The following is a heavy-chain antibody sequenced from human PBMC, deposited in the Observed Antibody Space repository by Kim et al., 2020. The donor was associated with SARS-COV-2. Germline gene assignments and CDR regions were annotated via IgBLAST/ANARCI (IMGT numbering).Heavy chain of an antibody. D-gene: IGHD6-25*01. CDR3: AHSRPSGSFDY. V-gene: IGHV2-5*01. CDR2: K. Sequence: KRYSPSLKSRLTITKDTSKNQVVLTMTNMDPVDTATYYCAHSRPSGSFDYWGQGTLVTVSS. J-gene: IGHJ4*02.